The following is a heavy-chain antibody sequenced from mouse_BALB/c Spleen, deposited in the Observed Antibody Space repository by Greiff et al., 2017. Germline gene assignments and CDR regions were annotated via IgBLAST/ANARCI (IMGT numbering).Heavy chain of an antibody. Sequence: LVESGAELARPGASVKLSCKASGYTFTSYWMQWVKQRPGQGLEWIGAIYPGDGDTRYTQKFKGKATLTADKSSSTAYMQLSSLASEDSAVYYCARAGSLYFDYWGQGTTLTVSS. V-gene: IGHV1-87*01. J-gene: IGHJ2*01. CDR1: GYTFTSYW. CDR2: IYPGDGDT. CDR3: ARAGSLYFDY.